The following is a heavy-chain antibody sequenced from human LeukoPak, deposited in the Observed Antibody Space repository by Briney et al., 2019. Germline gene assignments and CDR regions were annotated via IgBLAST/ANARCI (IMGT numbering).Heavy chain of an antibody. CDR1: GGSISSYY. CDR2: IYYSGST. V-gene: IGHV4-59*08. Sequence: SETLSLTCTVSGGSISSYYWSWIRQPPGKGLEWIGYIYYSGSTNYNPSLKSRVTISVDTSKNQFPLKLSSVTAADTAVYYCARLSYSSSWQTLKPYYYGMDVWGQGTMVTVSS. D-gene: IGHD6-13*01. J-gene: IGHJ6*02. CDR3: ARLSYSSSWQTLKPYYYGMDV.